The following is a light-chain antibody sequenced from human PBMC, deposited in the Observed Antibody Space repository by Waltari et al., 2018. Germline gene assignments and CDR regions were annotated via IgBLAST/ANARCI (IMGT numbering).Light chain of an antibody. CDR3: SSYATGNTVV. CDR1: SSDVGGYDY. Sequence: QSGLTQPASVSASPGQSITISCSGTSSDVGGYDYVSWYQQRPGEAPKLIFYDVSGRPSGISNRFSAAKSGSTASLTISGLQADDEGDYFGSSYATGNTVVFGGGTKVTVL. V-gene: IGLV2-14*03. J-gene: IGLJ2*01. CDR2: DVS.